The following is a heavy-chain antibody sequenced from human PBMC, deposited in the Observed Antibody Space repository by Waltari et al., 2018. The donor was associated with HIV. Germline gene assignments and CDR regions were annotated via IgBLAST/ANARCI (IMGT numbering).Heavy chain of an antibody. D-gene: IGHD5-12*01. V-gene: IGHV4-34*01. J-gene: IGHJ4*02. Sequence: QVQLQQWGAGLLKPSETLSLTCAVYGGSFSGSYWSWSRQPPGKGLEWIGEINHSGSTNYNPSLKSRVTISVDTSKNQFSLKLSSVTAADTAVYYCAIHVEMATILHWGQGTLVTVSS. CDR3: AIHVEMATILH. CDR2: INHSGST. CDR1: GGSFSGSY.